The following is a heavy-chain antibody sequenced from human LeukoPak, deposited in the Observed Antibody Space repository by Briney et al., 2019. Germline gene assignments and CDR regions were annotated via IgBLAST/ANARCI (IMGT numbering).Heavy chain of an antibody. CDR1: GFTFSSYA. CDR2: ISGSGGST. Sequence: GGSLRFSCAASGFTFSSYAMSWVRQAPGKGLEWVSAISGSGGSTYYADSVKGRFTISRDNSKNTLYLQMNGLRDEDTAVYYCAKELYYYDSSGLTDYWGQGTLVTVSS. J-gene: IGHJ4*02. V-gene: IGHV3-23*01. CDR3: AKELYYYDSSGLTDY. D-gene: IGHD3-22*01.